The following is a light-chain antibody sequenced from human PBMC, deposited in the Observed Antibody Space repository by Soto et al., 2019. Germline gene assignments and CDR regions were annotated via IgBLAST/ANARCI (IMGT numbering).Light chain of an antibody. CDR1: QSVSSSY. V-gene: IGKV3-20*01. Sequence: EIVLTQSPGTLSLSPGERATLSCRASQSVSSSYLAWYQQKPGQAPRLLIYGASSRATGIPDRFSGSGSGTNFTITISRLEPEDFAVYYCQQYGSSPLTFGRGTKVEIK. CDR2: GAS. J-gene: IGKJ4*01. CDR3: QQYGSSPLT.